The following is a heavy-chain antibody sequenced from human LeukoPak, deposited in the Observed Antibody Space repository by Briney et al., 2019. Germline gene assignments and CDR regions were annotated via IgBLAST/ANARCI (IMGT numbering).Heavy chain of an antibody. CDR1: GGSISSSSYY. J-gene: IGHJ4*02. V-gene: IGHV4-39*07. Sequence: SETLSLTCTVSGGSISSSSYYWSWIRQPPGKGLEWIGEINHSGSTNYNPSLKSRVTISVDTSKNQFSLKLSSVTAADTAVYYCARLDPRTDTFGSGSYYYPPQRWRQYYFDYWGQGTLVTVSS. CDR3: ARLDPRTDTFGSGSYYYPPQRWRQYYFDY. CDR2: INHSGST. D-gene: IGHD3-10*01.